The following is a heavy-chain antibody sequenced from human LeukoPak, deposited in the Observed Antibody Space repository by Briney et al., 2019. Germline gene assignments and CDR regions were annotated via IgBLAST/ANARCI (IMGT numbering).Heavy chain of an antibody. CDR1: GFTFSSYA. J-gene: IGHJ4*02. D-gene: IGHD3-22*01. Sequence: GGSLRLSCAASGFTFSSYAMSWVRQAPGKGLEWVSAISGSGGSTYYADSVKGRFPISRDNSKNTLYLQMNSLRAEDTAVYYCAKNYYDSSGYYCTFDYWGQGTLVTVSS. CDR3: AKNYYDSSGYYCTFDY. CDR2: ISGSGGST. V-gene: IGHV3-23*01.